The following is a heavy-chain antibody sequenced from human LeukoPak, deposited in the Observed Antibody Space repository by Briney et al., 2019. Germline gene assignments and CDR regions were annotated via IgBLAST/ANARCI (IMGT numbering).Heavy chain of an antibody. V-gene: IGHV3-43*02. J-gene: IGHJ4*02. D-gene: IGHD6-19*01. CDR3: ARDGTGYSSGWYRDY. CDR1: GLTFEDYS. CDR2: ISGVGGGP. Sequence: PGGSLRLSCAASGLTFEDYSMHWVRQAPPKGLDWVSLISGVGGGPYYADSLNGRFTISRDNAKNSLYLQMNSLRAEDTALYYCARDGTGYSSGWYRDYWGQGTLVTVSS.